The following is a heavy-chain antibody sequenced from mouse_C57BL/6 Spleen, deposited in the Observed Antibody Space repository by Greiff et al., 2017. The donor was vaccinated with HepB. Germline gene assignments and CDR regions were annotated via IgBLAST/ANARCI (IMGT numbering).Heavy chain of an antibody. V-gene: IGHV5-6*01. Sequence: EVQGVESGGDLVKPGGSLKLSCAASGFTFSSYGMSWVRQTPDKRLEWVATISSGGSYTYYPDSVKGRFTISRDNAKNTLYLQMISLKSEDTAMYYCARDLDYWGQGTSVTVSS. CDR3: ARDLDY. CDR1: GFTFSSYG. CDR2: ISSGGSYT. J-gene: IGHJ4*01.